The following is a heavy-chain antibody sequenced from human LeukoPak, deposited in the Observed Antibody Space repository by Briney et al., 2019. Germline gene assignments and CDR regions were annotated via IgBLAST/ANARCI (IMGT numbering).Heavy chain of an antibody. Sequence: SETLSLTCAVSGGSISSSNWWSWIRQPPGKGLEWIGEIYHSGSTNYNPSLKSRVTISVDKSKNQFSLKLSSVTAADTAVYYCARIPKGYCSDGSCYPYFDYWGQGTLVTVSS. J-gene: IGHJ4*02. V-gene: IGHV4-4*02. D-gene: IGHD2-15*01. CDR1: GGSISSSNW. CDR3: ARIPKGYCSDGSCYPYFDY. CDR2: IYHSGST.